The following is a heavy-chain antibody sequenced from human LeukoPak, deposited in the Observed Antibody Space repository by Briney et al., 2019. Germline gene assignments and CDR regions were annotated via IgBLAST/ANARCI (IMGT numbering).Heavy chain of an antibody. Sequence: GGSLRLSCAASGFTFSSYTMSWVRQAPGKGLEWVSAISHTSEYTYHADSVKGRFTISRDNSKNTLYLQMNSLRAGDTAMYYCAKGSSAGRPYYFDYWGKGTLVTVSS. V-gene: IGHV3-23*01. CDR2: ISHTSEYT. CDR1: GFTFSSYT. J-gene: IGHJ4*02. D-gene: IGHD3-10*01. CDR3: AKGSSAGRPYYFDY.